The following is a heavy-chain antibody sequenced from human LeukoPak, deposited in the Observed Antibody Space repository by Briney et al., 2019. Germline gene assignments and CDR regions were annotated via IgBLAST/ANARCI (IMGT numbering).Heavy chain of an antibody. V-gene: IGHV4-59*12. CDR2: IYYSGST. D-gene: IGHD5-24*01. CDR3: ARGRRWLQFGY. Sequence: SETLSLTCTVSGGSISPYHWGWIRQPPGKGLEWTGYIYYSGSTNYNPSLKSRVTISVDTSKNQFSLKLSSVTAADTAVYYCARGRRWLQFGYWGQGTLVTVSS. J-gene: IGHJ4*02. CDR1: GGSISPYH.